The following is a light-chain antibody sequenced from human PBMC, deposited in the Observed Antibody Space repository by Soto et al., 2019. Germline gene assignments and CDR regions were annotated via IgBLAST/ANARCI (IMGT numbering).Light chain of an antibody. CDR1: QSISSW. Sequence: DIQMTQSPSTLSASVGDRVTITCRASQSISSWLAWYQQKPGKAPKLLIYKASSLESGVPSRFSGSGSGTEFTLTIISLQPDDFATYYCQQYNSYSPQATFGQGTKVEIK. CDR2: KAS. V-gene: IGKV1-5*03. J-gene: IGKJ1*01. CDR3: QQYNSYSPQAT.